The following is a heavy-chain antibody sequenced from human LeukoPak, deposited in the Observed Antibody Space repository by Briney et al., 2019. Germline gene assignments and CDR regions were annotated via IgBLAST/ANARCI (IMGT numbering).Heavy chain of an antibody. CDR1: GFSFSDYW. J-gene: IGHJ4*02. Sequence: PGGSLRLSCGASGFSFSDYWMTWVRQAPGKGLEWVANIDQDGSEEYYVASVKGRFTISRDNAKNSLYLQMTSLRAEDTAVYYCAREGKMATRTYYFDYWGQGTLVTVSS. V-gene: IGHV3-7*01. CDR3: AREGKMATRTYYFDY. D-gene: IGHD5-24*01. CDR2: IDQDGSEE.